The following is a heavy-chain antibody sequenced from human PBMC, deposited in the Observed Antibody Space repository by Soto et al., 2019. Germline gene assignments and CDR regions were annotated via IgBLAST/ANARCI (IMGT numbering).Heavy chain of an antibody. V-gene: IGHV4-59*01. CDR3: ARAEFRSRSLHYYYGLDV. CDR2: IYNSGST. J-gene: IGHJ6*02. D-gene: IGHD3-10*01. Sequence: KASETLSLTCTVSGGSIISYYCIFIRHPPVKGREWIVYIYNSGSTNYNPSLKRRVSISIDTSMNQFSLNLNSVTAADTAVYYCARAEFRSRSLHYYYGLDVWGQGTTVTVSS. CDR1: GGSIISYY.